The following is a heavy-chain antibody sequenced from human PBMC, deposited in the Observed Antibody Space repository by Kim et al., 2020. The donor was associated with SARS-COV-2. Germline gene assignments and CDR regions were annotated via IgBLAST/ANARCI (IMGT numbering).Heavy chain of an antibody. Sequence: CVDSVRGRFTISRDNAKNSLFLLMDSLRAGDTAVYFCARDPTRRSDYWGQGTLVTVSS. CDR3: ARDPTRRSDY. D-gene: IGHD1-1*01. J-gene: IGHJ4*02. V-gene: IGHV3-7*01.